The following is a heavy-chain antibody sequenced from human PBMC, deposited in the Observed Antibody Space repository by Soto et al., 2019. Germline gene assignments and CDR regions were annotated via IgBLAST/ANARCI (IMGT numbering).Heavy chain of an antibody. V-gene: IGHV3-23*01. D-gene: IGHD5-12*01. J-gene: IGHJ4*02. CDR3: AKLGEMATIRPSSFDY. CDR2: ISGSGGST. CDR1: GFTFSSYA. Sequence: PGGSLRLSCADSGFTFSSYAMSWVRQAPGKGLEWVSAISGSGGSTYYADSVKGRFTISRDNSKNTLYLQMNSLRAEDTAVYYCAKLGEMATIRPSSFDYWGQGTLVTVSS.